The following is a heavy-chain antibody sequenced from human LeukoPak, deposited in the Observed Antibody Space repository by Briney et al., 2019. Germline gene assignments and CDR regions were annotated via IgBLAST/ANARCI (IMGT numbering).Heavy chain of an antibody. V-gene: IGHV4-61*01. CDR1: GRSVSSCSYY. Sequence: SSETLSLTCTVSGRSVSSCSYYWRWIRQPPGKGLEWIGYAHHRGSTNYKPSLKSRVTISVDTSKNQFSLKLNSVTAADTAVYYCATEGTYSSGWYDYWGQGTLVTVSS. D-gene: IGHD6-19*01. CDR2: AHHRGST. J-gene: IGHJ4*02. CDR3: ATEGTYSSGWYDY.